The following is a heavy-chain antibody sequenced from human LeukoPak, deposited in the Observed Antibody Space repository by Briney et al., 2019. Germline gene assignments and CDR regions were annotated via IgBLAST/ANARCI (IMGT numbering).Heavy chain of an antibody. J-gene: IGHJ6*03. Sequence: PGGSLRLSCAASGFTFSSYAMHWVRQAPGKGLEWVAVISYDGSNKYYADSVKGRFTISRDNSKNTLYLQMNSLRAEDTAVYYCARSGDRYYYYMDVWGKGTTVTVSS. CDR1: GFTFSSYA. V-gene: IGHV3-30-3*01. CDR3: ARSGDRYYYYMDV. D-gene: IGHD7-27*01. CDR2: ISYDGSNK.